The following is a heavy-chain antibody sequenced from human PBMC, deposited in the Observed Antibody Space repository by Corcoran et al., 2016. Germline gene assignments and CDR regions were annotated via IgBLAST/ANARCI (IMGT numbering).Heavy chain of an antibody. J-gene: IGHJ4*02. V-gene: IGHV3-7*01. D-gene: IGHD5-18*01. CDR1: GFTFSRYW. CDR2: IKQDGSEK. CDR3: ARDSASDTLGY. Sequence: EVQLVESGGGLVQPGGSLRLSCVASGFTFSRYWMSWVRQAPGKGLEWVANIKQDGSEKYYVDSVKGRFTMSRDNAKNSLSLQMNSLRAEDTAVYYCARDSASDTLGYWGQGTLVTVSS.